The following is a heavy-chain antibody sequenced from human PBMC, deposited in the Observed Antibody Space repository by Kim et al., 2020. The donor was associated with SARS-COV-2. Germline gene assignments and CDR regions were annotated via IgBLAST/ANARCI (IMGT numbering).Heavy chain of an antibody. J-gene: IGHJ4*02. V-gene: IGHV3-7*01. CDR3: ARDMPDYYDSSGCFDY. CDR1: GFTFSSYW. D-gene: IGHD3-22*01. Sequence: GGSLRHSCAASGFTFSSYWMRWVRQAPGKGLEWVSNIKQDGCEKYYVDSVKGRFTISRDNAKNSLYLQMNSLGAEDTAVYYCARDMPDYYDSSGCFDYWGEGTLVTVSS. CDR2: IKQDGCEK.